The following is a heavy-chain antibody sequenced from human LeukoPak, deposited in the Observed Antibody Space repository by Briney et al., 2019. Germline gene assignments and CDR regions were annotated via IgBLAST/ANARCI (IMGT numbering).Heavy chain of an antibody. CDR3: ARVYGDYVDY. CDR2: ISTSSSYI. J-gene: IGHJ4*02. CDR1: GFTFSGST. Sequence: GGSLRLSCAASGFTFSGSTMNWVRQAPGKGLEWVSFISTSSSYIYYADSVRGRFTISRDNAKNSLYLQMNSLRAEDTAVYYCARVYGDYVDYWGQGTLVTVSS. D-gene: IGHD4-17*01. V-gene: IGHV3-21*01.